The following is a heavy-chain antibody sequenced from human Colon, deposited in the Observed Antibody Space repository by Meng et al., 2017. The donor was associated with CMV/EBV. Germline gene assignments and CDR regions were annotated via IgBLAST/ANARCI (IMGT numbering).Heavy chain of an antibody. CDR3: ARSPGWWTLDY. V-gene: IGHV4-4*01. Sequence: GSLRLSCGVSGDSITRISTWWAWVRQPPGRGLEWIGEVSHSGSAKYIPSLKSRVTISIDMTKNHFSLKLTSVSAADTGVYFCARSPGWWTLDYWGQGALVTVSS. CDR1: GDSITRISTW. J-gene: IGHJ4*02. D-gene: IGHD2-15*01. CDR2: VSHSGSA.